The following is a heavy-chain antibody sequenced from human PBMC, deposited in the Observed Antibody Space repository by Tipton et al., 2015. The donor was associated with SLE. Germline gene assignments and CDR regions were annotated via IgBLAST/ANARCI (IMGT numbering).Heavy chain of an antibody. Sequence: TLSLTCTVSGGSISSYYWSWIRQPPGKGLEWIGYIYYSGSTNYNPSLKSRVTISVDTSKNQFSLKLSSVTAADTAVYYCARHGVDILTGYFRWFDPWGQGTLVTVSS. J-gene: IGHJ5*02. D-gene: IGHD3-9*01. CDR1: GGSISSYY. CDR3: ARHGVDILTGYFRWFDP. CDR2: IYYSGST. V-gene: IGHV4-59*01.